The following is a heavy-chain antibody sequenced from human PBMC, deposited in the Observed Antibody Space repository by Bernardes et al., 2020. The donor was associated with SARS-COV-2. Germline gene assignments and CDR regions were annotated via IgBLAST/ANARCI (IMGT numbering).Heavy chain of an antibody. CDR2: IIPIFGTA. D-gene: IGHD2-15*01. CDR3: ARDVGPLDYYYGMDV. Sequence: SVKVSCKASGGTFSSYAISWVRQAPGQGLEWMGGIIPIFGTANYAQKFQGRVTITADESTSTAYMELSSLRSEDTAVYYCARDVGPLDYYYGMDVWGQGTTVTVSS. V-gene: IGHV1-69*13. CDR1: GGTFSSYA. J-gene: IGHJ6*02.